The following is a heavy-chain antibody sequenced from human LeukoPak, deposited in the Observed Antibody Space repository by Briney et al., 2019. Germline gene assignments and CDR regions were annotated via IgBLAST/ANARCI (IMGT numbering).Heavy chain of an antibody. D-gene: IGHD4-17*01. CDR2: IYHSGST. V-gene: IGHV4-39*07. Sequence: SETLSLTCTVSGGSISSGSYYWGWIRQPPGKGLEWIGSIYHSGSTYYNPSLKSRVTISVDTSKNQFSLKLSSVTAADTAVYYCAREGDYEGSWYFDYWGQGTLVTVSS. CDR1: GGSISSGSYY. CDR3: AREGDYEGSWYFDY. J-gene: IGHJ4*02.